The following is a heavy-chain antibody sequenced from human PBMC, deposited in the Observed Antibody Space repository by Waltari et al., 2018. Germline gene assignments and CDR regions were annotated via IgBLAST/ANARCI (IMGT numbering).Heavy chain of an antibody. CDR3: AGERGTKLYGSGSRIDY. J-gene: IGHJ4*02. CDR1: GYTFTSYA. Sequence: QVQLVQSGSELKKPGASVKVSCKASGYTFTSYAMNWVRQAPGQGLEWMGWGKTHTGDPKDGQGFTGRVCFFLENHGRKGFLQSRRLKGEETGVYYRAGERGTKLYGSGSRIDYWGQGTLVTVSS. V-gene: IGHV7-4-1*02. CDR2: GKTHTGDP. D-gene: IGHD3-10*01.